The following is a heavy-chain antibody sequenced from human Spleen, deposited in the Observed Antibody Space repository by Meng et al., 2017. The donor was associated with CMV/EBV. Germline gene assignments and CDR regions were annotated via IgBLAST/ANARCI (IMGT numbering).Heavy chain of an antibody. CDR3: ARDPIVVVPAAMDYGMDV. Sequence: ASVKVSCKTSGYTFIDYYIHWVRQAPGQGLEWMGWINPNSGGTNYAQKFQGRGTMTTDTSITTAYMELSRLRSDDTAVYYCARDPIVVVPAAMDYGMDVWGQGTTVTVSS. J-gene: IGHJ6*02. D-gene: IGHD2-2*01. CDR1: GYTFIDYY. V-gene: IGHV1-2*02. CDR2: INPNSGGT.